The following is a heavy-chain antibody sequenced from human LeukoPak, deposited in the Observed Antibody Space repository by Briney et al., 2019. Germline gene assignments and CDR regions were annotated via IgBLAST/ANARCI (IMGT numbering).Heavy chain of an antibody. V-gene: IGHV4-34*01. D-gene: IGHD6-6*01. CDR1: GGSFSGYY. Sequence: KPSETLSLTCAVYGGSFSGYYWSWIRQPPGKGLEWIGEINHSGSTNYNPSLKSRVTISVDTSKNQFSLKLSSVTAADTAVYYCARLVGSSSPYFDYWGQGTLVTVSS. J-gene: IGHJ4*02. CDR3: ARLVGSSSPYFDY. CDR2: INHSGST.